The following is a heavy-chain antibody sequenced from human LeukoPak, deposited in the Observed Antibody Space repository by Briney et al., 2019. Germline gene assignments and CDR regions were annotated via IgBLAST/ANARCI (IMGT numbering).Heavy chain of an antibody. CDR1: GFTFNSYA. CDR3: VKEDCSGGGCYFGY. V-gene: IGHV3-64D*06. J-gene: IGHJ4*02. D-gene: IGHD2-15*01. Sequence: GGSLRLSCSASGFTFNSYAMHWVRQAQGKGLEYVSAISSNGGSTYYADPVKGRFTISRDNSKNTLYLQMSSLRAEDTAVYYCVKEDCSGGGCYFGYWGQGTLVTVSS. CDR2: ISSNGGST.